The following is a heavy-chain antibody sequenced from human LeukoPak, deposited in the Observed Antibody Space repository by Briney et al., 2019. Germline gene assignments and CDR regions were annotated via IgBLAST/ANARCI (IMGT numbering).Heavy chain of an antibody. Sequence: GGSLRLSCAASGFTFKTYAMSRVRQAPGKGLEWVSAVSGYGGTTYYADSVKGRFTISRDNSKNTVFLQLNSPRAEDTALYYCVKHVGSRWSNNRFDPWGQGTLVTVSS. CDR3: VKHVGSRWSNNRFDP. J-gene: IGHJ5*02. V-gene: IGHV3-23*01. D-gene: IGHD6-13*01. CDR1: GFTFKTYA. CDR2: VSGYGGTT.